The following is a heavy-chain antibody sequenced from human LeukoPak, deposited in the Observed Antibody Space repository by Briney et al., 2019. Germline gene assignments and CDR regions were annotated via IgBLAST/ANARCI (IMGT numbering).Heavy chain of an antibody. CDR1: GFTFSSYS. J-gene: IGHJ4*02. CDR2: ISSSSSTI. D-gene: IGHD3-22*01. Sequence: GGSLRLSCAASGFTFSSYSMNWVRQAPGKGLEWVSYISSSSSTIYYADSVKGRFTISRDNAKNSLYLQMNSLRAEDTAVYYCARGYYYDSSGYSPYFDYWGQGTLVTVSS. V-gene: IGHV3-48*01. CDR3: ARGYYYDSSGYSPYFDY.